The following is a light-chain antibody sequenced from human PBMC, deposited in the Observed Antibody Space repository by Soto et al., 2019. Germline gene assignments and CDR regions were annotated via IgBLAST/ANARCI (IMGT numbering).Light chain of an antibody. CDR2: GAS. V-gene: IGKV3-15*01. J-gene: IGKJ3*01. Sequence: EIVMTQSPATLSVSPGERATLSCRASQSVSSNLAWYQQKPGQAPRLLIYGASTRATGIPARFSGSGSGTEYTLTISSLQSEDSAVYYCQQYNNRPPLTLDPGTKVDIK. CDR3: QQYNNRPPLT. CDR1: QSVSSN.